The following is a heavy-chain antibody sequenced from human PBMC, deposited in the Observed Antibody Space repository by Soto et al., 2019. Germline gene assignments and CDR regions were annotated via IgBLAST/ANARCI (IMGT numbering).Heavy chain of an antibody. V-gene: IGHV1-2*02. Sequence: QVHLVQSGAEVKKPGASVKVSCRPFGYTFTAYYIHWVRQDPGQGLEWMGWVDPNSGDSRKVQSCQGRVTMTRDTSTSTVYMELSWLRSNDTAVYYCARENYGPLDYWGQGTLVTVSS. J-gene: IGHJ4*02. D-gene: IGHD3-16*01. CDR1: GYTFTAYY. CDR2: VDPNSGDS. CDR3: ARENYGPLDY.